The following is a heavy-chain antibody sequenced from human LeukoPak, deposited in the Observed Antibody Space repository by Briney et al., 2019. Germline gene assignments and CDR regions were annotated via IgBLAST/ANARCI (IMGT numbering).Heavy chain of an antibody. J-gene: IGHJ4*02. CDR1: GGSFSGYY. CDR2: INHSGST. D-gene: IGHD5-18*01. Sequence: SETLSLTCAVYGGSFSGYYWSWIRQPPGKGLEWIGEINHSGSTNYNPSLKSRVTISVDTSKNQFSLKLSSVTAADTAVYYCTGRKAGYSPDYWGQGTLVTVSS. V-gene: IGHV4-34*01. CDR3: TGRKAGYSPDY.